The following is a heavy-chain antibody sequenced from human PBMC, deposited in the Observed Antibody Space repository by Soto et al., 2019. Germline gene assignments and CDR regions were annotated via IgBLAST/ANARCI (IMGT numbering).Heavy chain of an antibody. CDR1: GGSISRGGSY. CDR2: ISCCGSF. CDR3: TRSPETPKLYRRALPYFFDS. Sequence: QVQLQESGPGLVKPSQTLSLTCSVSGGSISRGGSYWGWIRQRPGKGLEWIGYISCCGSFYYTPSLEGRVMISPDTSQNQFSLKLSSVTAADTAVYYCTRSPETPKLYRRALPYFFDSWGQGSLVTVSS. J-gene: IGHJ4*02. D-gene: IGHD3-16*02. V-gene: IGHV4-31*03.